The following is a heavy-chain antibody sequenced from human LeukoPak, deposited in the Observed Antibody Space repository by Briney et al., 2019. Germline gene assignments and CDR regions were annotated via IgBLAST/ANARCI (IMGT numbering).Heavy chain of an antibody. CDR3: ARGSVVAANFDF. V-gene: IGHV3-11*01. Sequence: GGSLRLSCAASGFTFSDYYMSWIRQAPGKGLEWVSSITISGSSIYNADSVKGRFTISRDNAKNSLYLQMNSLRAEDTAVYYCARGSVVAANFDFWGQGTLVTVSS. J-gene: IGHJ4*02. D-gene: IGHD2-15*01. CDR1: GFTFSDYY. CDR2: ITISGSSI.